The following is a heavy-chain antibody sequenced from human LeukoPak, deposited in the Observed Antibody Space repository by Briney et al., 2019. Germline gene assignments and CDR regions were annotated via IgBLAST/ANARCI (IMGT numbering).Heavy chain of an antibody. V-gene: IGHV4-59*01. Sequence: PSETLSLTCTVSGGSISSYYWSWIRQPPGRGLEWIEYIYYSGSTNYNPSLKSRVTISVDTSKNQFSLKLSSVTAADTAVYYCARARGLYDSSGYPLDAFDIWGQGTMVTVSS. CDR1: GGSISSYY. J-gene: IGHJ3*02. CDR3: ARARGLYDSSGYPLDAFDI. D-gene: IGHD3-22*01. CDR2: IYYSGST.